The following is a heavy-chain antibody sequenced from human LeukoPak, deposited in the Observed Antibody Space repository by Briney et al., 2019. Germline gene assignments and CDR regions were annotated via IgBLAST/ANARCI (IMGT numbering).Heavy chain of an antibody. Sequence: ASVKVSCKASGGTFSSYAISWVRQAPGEGVEWMGGIIPIFGTANYAQKFQGRVTITTDESTSTAFMELSSLRSEDTAVYYCARGGMGGSGSYRFDYWGQGTLVTVSS. D-gene: IGHD3-10*01. J-gene: IGHJ4*02. V-gene: IGHV1-69*05. CDR1: GGTFSSYA. CDR2: IIPIFGTA. CDR3: ARGGMGGSGSYRFDY.